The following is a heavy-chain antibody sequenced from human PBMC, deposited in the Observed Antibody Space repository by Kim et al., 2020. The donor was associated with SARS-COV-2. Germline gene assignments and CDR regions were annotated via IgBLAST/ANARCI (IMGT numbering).Heavy chain of an antibody. V-gene: IGHV3-21*01. J-gene: IGHJ5*02. CDR3: ARDRAGRYSRNWFDP. Sequence: ADTVKGRFTISRDNAKNPRYLEMNSRRAEDTAVYYCARDRAGRYSRNWFDPWGQGTLVTVSS. D-gene: IGHD2-15*01.